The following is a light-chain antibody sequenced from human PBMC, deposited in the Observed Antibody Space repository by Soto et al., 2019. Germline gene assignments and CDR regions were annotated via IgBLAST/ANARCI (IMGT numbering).Light chain of an antibody. J-gene: IGLJ3*02. Sequence: QPVLTQSPSASASLGASVKLTCTLDSGHRNYAIAWHQQQPGKGPRYLMKVNSDGSHNQGDGLPCRFSGSSSGAERYLIISSLHSEDESDYYCQTGRTGIPFGGGTKLTVL. CDR2: VNSDGSH. CDR1: SGHRNYA. CDR3: QTGRTGIP. V-gene: IGLV4-69*02.